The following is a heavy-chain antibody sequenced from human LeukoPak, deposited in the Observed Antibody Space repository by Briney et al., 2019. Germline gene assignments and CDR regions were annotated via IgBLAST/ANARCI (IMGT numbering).Heavy chain of an antibody. Sequence: QSGGSLRLSCAASGFTFSSYGMSWVRQAPGKGLEWVSGISGSGGSTYYADSVKGRFTISRDNSKNTLYLQMNSLRAEDTAVYYCARVGAVGGVFRAFDIWGQGTMVTVSS. D-gene: IGHD3-16*01. CDR3: ARVGAVGGVFRAFDI. V-gene: IGHV3-23*01. CDR1: GFTFSSYG. J-gene: IGHJ3*02. CDR2: ISGSGGST.